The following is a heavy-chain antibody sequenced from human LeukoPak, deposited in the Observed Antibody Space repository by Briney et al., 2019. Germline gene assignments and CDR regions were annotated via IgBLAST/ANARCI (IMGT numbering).Heavy chain of an antibody. J-gene: IGHJ5*02. D-gene: IGHD5-24*01. V-gene: IGHV3-23*01. CDR2: ISGSGGST. CDR3: ARDHGRDGYNGA. Sequence: PGGSLRLSCAASGFTFSSYAMSWVRQAPGKGLEWVSAISGSGGSTYYADSVKGRFTISRDNSKNTLYLQMNSLRAEDTAVYYCARDHGRDGYNGAWGQGTLVTVSS. CDR1: GFTFSSYA.